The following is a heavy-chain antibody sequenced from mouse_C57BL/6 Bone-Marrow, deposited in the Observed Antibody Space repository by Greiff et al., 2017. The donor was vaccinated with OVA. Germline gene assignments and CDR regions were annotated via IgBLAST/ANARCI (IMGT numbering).Heavy chain of an antibody. CDR3: ARSYYGSSYDWYFDV. V-gene: IGHV1-76*01. D-gene: IGHD1-1*01. J-gene: IGHJ1*03. Sequence: VQLKESGAELVRPGASVKLSCKASGYTFTDYYINWVKQRPGQGLEWIARIYPGSGNTYYNEKFKGKATLTAEKSSSTAYMQLSSLTSEDSAVYFCARSYYGSSYDWYFDVWGTGTTVTVSS. CDR2: IYPGSGNT. CDR1: GYTFTDYY.